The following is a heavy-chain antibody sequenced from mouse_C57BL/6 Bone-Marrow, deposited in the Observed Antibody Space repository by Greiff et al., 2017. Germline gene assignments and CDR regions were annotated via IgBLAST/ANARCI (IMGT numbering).Heavy chain of an antibody. CDR2: IRSKSNNYAT. CDR3: GSNYYGSRHWYFDV. CDR1: GFSFNTYA. J-gene: IGHJ1*03. V-gene: IGHV10-1*01. Sequence: EVMLVESGGGLVQPKGSLKLSCAASGFSFNTYAMNWVRQAPGKGLEWVARIRSKSNNYATYYADSVKDRFTISRDDSESMLYLQMNNVKTEDTAMYYCGSNYYGSRHWYFDVWGTGTTVTVSS. D-gene: IGHD1-1*01.